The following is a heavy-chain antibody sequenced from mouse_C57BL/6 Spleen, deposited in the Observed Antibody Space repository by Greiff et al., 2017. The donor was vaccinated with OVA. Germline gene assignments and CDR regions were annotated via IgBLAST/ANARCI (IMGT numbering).Heavy chain of an antibody. D-gene: IGHD2-1*01. CDR2: IYPGDGDT. CDR3: AKFYGNYPYYFDY. J-gene: IGHJ2*01. V-gene: IGHV1-80*01. Sequence: LQESGAELVKPGASVKISCKASGYAFSSYWMNWVKQRPGKGLEWIGQIYPGDGDTNYNGKFKGKATLTADKSSSTAYMQLSSLTSEDSAVYFCAKFYGNYPYYFDYWGQGTTLTVSS. CDR1: GYAFSSYW.